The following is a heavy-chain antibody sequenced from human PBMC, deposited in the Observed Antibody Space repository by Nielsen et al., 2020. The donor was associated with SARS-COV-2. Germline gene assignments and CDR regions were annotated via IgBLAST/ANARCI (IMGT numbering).Heavy chain of an antibody. J-gene: IGHJ3*01. CDR3: ARVHTSEVFDL. V-gene: IGHV3-53*01. Sequence: GESLKISCAASGFGVSTNYMSWVRQAPGKGLEWVSVLYSGGTTHYADSVKGRFTISRDNSRNTVYLQMNSLRAEDTAVYHCARVHTSEVFDLWGQGTMVTVSS. D-gene: IGHD3-16*01. CDR1: GFGVSTNY. CDR2: LYSGGTT.